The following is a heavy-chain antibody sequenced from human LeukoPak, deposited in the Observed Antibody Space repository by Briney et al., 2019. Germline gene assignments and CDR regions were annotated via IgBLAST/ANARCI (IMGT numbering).Heavy chain of an antibody. CDR3: ANTMYGSAWSPFDY. J-gene: IGHJ4*02. Sequence: GGSLRLSCAASTFTFSSYGMHWVRQAPGKGLEWVAFIQYDGSKRYYADSVKGRFTISRDDSRNTLYLQMNSLRPEDTALYYRANTMYGSAWSPFDYWGRGTLVTVSS. D-gene: IGHD6-19*01. CDR1: TFTFSSYG. CDR2: IQYDGSKR. V-gene: IGHV3-30*02.